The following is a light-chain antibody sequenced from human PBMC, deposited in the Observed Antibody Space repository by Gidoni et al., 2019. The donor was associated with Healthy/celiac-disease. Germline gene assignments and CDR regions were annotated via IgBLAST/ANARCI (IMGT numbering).Light chain of an antibody. CDR3: QAWDSSTVV. CDR1: KLGDKY. CDR2: QDS. V-gene: IGLV3-1*01. J-gene: IGLJ2*01. Sequence: SYELTQPPSVSVPSGQTASITCSGDKLGDKYACWYQQKPGQSPVLVIYQDSKRPSGIPERFSGSNSGNTATLTISGTQAMDEADYYCQAWDSSTVVFGGGTKLTVL.